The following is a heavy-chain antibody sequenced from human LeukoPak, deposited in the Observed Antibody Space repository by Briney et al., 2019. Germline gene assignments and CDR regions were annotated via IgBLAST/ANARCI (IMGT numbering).Heavy chain of an antibody. CDR1: GYTFTSYD. J-gene: IGHJ6*03. CDR2: MNPNSGNT. D-gene: IGHD3-16*01. V-gene: IGHV1-8*01. Sequence: ASVKVSCKASGYTFTSYDINWVRQATGQGLEWMGWMNPNSGNTGYAQKFQGRVTMTRNTSISTAYMELSSLRSEDTAVYYCARGRLGTNYYYYYMDVWGKGTTVTVSS. CDR3: ARGRLGTNYYYYYMDV.